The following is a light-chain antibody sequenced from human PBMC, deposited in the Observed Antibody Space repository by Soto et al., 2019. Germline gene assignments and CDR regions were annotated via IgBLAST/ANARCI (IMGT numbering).Light chain of an antibody. J-gene: IGKJ1*01. CDR1: QSISSY. Sequence: DIQMTQSPSSLSASVGDRVTITCRASQSISSYLNWYQQKPGKAPKLLIYAASSLQSGVPLRFSGSGSGTDFTLTISSLQPEDFATYYCQPSYSTLCTFGQGTKVEIK. CDR3: QPSYSTLCT. V-gene: IGKV1-39*01. CDR2: AAS.